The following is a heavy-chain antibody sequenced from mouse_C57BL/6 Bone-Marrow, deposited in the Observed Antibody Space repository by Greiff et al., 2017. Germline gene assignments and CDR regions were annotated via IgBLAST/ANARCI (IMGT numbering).Heavy chain of an antibody. CDR3: ARSGYYGSSAWFAY. V-gene: IGHV1-26*01. D-gene: IGHD1-1*01. CDR2: INPNNGGT. CDR1: GYTFTDYY. Sequence: EVQVVESGPELVKPGASAKISCKASGYTFTDYYMNWVKQSHGKSLEWIGDINPNNGGTSYNQKFKGKATLTVDKSSSTAYMELRSLTSEDSAVYYCARSGYYGSSAWFAYWGQGTLVTVSA. J-gene: IGHJ3*01.